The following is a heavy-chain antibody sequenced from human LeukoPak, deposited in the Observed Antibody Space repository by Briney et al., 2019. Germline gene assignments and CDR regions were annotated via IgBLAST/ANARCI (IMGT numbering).Heavy chain of an antibody. CDR3: ARGGYCSSTSCSNAFDI. D-gene: IGHD2-2*01. CDR2: IIPILSIA. Sequence: ASVKVSCKASGGTFSSYTISWVRQAPGQGLEWMGRIIPILSIANYAQKFQGRVTITADKSTSTAYMELSSLRSEDTAVYYCARGGYCSSTSCSNAFDIWGQGTMVTVSS. J-gene: IGHJ3*02. CDR1: GGTFSSYT. V-gene: IGHV1-69*02.